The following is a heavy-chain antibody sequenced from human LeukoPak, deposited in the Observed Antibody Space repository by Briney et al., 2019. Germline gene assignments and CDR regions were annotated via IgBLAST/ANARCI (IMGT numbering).Heavy chain of an antibody. J-gene: IGHJ6*03. CDR3: ARSPYQGYYYYYMDV. V-gene: IGHV1-69*13. CDR2: IIPIFGTA. D-gene: IGHD2-2*01. CDR1: GGTFSSYA. Sequence: ASVKVSCKASGGTFSSYAISWVRQAPGQGLEWMRGIIPIFGTANYAQKFQGRVTITADESTSTAYMELSSLRSEDTAVYYCARSPYQGYYYYYMDVWGKGTTVTVSS.